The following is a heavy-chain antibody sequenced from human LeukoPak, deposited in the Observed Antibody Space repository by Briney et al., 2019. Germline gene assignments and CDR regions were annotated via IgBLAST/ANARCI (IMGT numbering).Heavy chain of an antibody. V-gene: IGHV3-30*14. CDR3: AGASGYYYGGFDY. CDR1: GFTFSNYA. CDR2: VSYDGINK. D-gene: IGHD3-22*01. Sequence: GGSLRLSCAASGFTFSNYAMHCVRQAPGKGLEWVAVVSYDGINKYYADSVKGRFTISRDNSKNTLYLQMNSLRAEDTAVYYCAGASGYYYGGFDYWGQGALVTVSS. J-gene: IGHJ4*02.